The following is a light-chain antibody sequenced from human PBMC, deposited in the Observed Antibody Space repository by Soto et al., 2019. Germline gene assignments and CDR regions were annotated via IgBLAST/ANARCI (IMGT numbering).Light chain of an antibody. Sequence: DIQMTQSPSSLSASVGDRVTITCRASQSISNYLNWYQQKPGKAPKLLMYAATSLQSGVPSRFGGSGSGTDFTLTISSLQPEDFATYYCQPSYSTPRTFGQGTVVEIK. V-gene: IGKV1-39*01. J-gene: IGKJ1*01. CDR2: AAT. CDR3: QPSYSTPRT. CDR1: QSISNY.